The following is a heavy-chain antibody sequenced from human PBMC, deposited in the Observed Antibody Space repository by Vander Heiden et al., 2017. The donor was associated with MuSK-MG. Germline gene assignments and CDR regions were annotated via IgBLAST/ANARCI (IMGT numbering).Heavy chain of an antibody. CDR2: ISSSSNDL. V-gene: IGHV3-21*01. D-gene: IGHD3-16*01. CDR1: GATSTTNN. Sequence: EVQRVESGGDLVKPGGHLSISCAASGATSTTNNMKWVRQAPGKGLECVSFISSSSNDLYYADSVKGRFTISRANTKNSLYLQMHSLSAEDTAVYYCASYFRVDYRGNFHYWVQVTLITVSS. J-gene: IGHJ4*02. CDR3: ASYFRVDYRGNFHY.